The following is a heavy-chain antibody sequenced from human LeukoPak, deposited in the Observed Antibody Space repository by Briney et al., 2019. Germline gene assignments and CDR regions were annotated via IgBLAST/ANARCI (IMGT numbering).Heavy chain of an antibody. CDR2: INSDGSST. D-gene: IGHD6-13*01. Sequence: GGSLRLSCAASGFTFSSYWMNWVRQAPGKGLVWVSRINSDGSSTSYADSVKGRFTISRDNAKNTLYLQMNSLRAEDTAVYYCAKQQLVPSSFQHWGQGTLVTVSS. J-gene: IGHJ1*01. CDR3: AKQQLVPSSFQH. V-gene: IGHV3-74*01. CDR1: GFTFSSYW.